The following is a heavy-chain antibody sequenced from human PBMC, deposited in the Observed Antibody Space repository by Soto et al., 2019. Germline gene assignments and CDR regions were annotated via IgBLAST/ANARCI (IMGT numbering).Heavy chain of an antibody. V-gene: IGHV3-21*01. CDR3: ARDQDYYDLYYHGMDV. CDR2: INTFGSNI. J-gene: IGHJ6*02. D-gene: IGHD3-22*01. Sequence: GGSLRLSCAASGFTFSSYGMHWVRQAPGKGLEWVSSINTFGSNIYYADSVKGRFTISRDNAENSLYLQMNSLRAEDTGLYYCARDQDYYDLYYHGMDVWGQGTTVTVSS. CDR1: GFTFSSYG.